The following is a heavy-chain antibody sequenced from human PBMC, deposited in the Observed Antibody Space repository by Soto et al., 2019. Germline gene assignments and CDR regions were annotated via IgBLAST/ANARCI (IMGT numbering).Heavy chain of an antibody. D-gene: IGHD6-13*01. J-gene: IGHJ5*02. Sequence: QVQLVQSGAEVRMPGSSVKVSCKASGGTFSTYPINWVRQAPGQGLEWMGGIIPLFGTTNYAQKFKGRVTITADESTSTAYMELSSLRAEDAAVYYCARGATHGSSWYFWFDPWGQGTLDTVSS. CDR2: IIPLFGTT. V-gene: IGHV1-69*01. CDR3: ARGATHGSSWYFWFDP. CDR1: GGTFSTYP.